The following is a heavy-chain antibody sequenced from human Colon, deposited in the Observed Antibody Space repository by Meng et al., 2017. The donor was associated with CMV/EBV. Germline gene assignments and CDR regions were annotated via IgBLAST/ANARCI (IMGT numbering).Heavy chain of an antibody. CDR2: IKEDGRGQ. V-gene: IGHV3-7*01. Sequence: GESLKISCAASGFTFNTFWMTWVRQAPGKGLEWVANIKEDGRGQWYVDSVKGRFTISRDNARKSLYLQMNSLRAEDTAVYYCAKTVTTNYYYGMDVWGQGTTVTVS. CDR1: GFTFNTFW. CDR3: AKTVTTNYYYGMDV. J-gene: IGHJ6*02. D-gene: IGHD4-17*01.